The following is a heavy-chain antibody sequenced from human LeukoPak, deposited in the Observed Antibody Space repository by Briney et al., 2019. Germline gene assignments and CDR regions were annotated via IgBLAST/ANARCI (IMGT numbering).Heavy chain of an antibody. J-gene: IGHJ4*02. CDR3: GRKAGDCGGGSCYSIDY. CDR2: IIPIFGTA. V-gene: IGHV1-69*05. D-gene: IGHD2-15*01. Sequence: SVKVSCKASGGTFSSEAISWVRQAPGQGLEWMGGIIPIFGTANYAQKFQGRVTITTDESTTTAYMEVSSLRSEDTAVYYCGRKAGDCGGGSCYSIDYWGQGTLVTVSS. CDR1: GGTFSSEA.